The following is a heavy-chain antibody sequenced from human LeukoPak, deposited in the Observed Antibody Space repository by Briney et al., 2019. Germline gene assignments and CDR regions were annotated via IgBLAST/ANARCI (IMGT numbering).Heavy chain of an antibody. CDR2: ITGRGGST. CDR1: GFTFSGSA. Sequence: GGSLRLSCAASGFTFSGSAMGWVRQAPGKGLEWVSDITGRGGSTDYADSVKGRFTISRDNSKNTLYLQMNSLRAEDTAVYYCAKRGRDQLLCYSDHWGQGTLVTVSS. D-gene: IGHD2-2*01. V-gene: IGHV3-23*01. J-gene: IGHJ4*02. CDR3: AKRGRDQLLCYSDH.